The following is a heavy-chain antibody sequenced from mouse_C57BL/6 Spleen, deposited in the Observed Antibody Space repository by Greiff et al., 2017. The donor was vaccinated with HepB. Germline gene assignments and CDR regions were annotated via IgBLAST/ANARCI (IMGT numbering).Heavy chain of an antibody. J-gene: IGHJ4*01. CDR1: GFTFNTYA. CDR3: VSDLPLLRYYAMDY. CDR2: IRSKSSNYAT. D-gene: IGHD1-2*01. V-gene: IGHV10-3*01. Sequence: EVQLVESGGGLVQPKGSLKLSCAASGFTFNTYAMHWVRQAPGKGLEWVARIRSKSSNYATYYADSVKDRFTISRDDSQSMLYLQMNNLKTEDTAMYYCVSDLPLLRYYAMDYWGQGTSVTVSS.